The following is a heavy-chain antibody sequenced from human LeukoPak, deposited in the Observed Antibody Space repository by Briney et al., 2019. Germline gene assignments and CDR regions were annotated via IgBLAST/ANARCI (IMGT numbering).Heavy chain of an antibody. D-gene: IGHD3-9*01. J-gene: IGHJ4*02. V-gene: IGHV4-30-2*03. Sequence: SETLSLTCAVSGGSISSGGYSWSWIRQPPGKGLEWIGSIYYSGSTYYNPSLKSRVTISVDTSKNQFSLKLSSVTAADTAVYYCARHKSDGTINYWGQGTLVTVSS. CDR2: IYYSGST. CDR3: ARHKSDGTINY. CDR1: GGSISSGGYS.